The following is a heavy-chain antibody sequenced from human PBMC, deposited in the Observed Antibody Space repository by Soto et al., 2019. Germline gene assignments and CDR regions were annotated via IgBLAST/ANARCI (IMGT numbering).Heavy chain of an antibody. V-gene: IGHV4-39*01. CDR2: IYYNGNA. Sequence: QLQLQESGPGLVKPSETLSLSCSVSGGSINRSNYYWDWIRQPPGKGLEWIGTIYYNGNAYYNPSLKSRVTMSVDTSKNRFSLKLISVTAADTAVYYCARHFVAVVIKGWGYWGQGTLVTVSS. D-gene: IGHD3-22*01. J-gene: IGHJ4*02. CDR1: GGSINRSNYY. CDR3: ARHFVAVVIKGWGY.